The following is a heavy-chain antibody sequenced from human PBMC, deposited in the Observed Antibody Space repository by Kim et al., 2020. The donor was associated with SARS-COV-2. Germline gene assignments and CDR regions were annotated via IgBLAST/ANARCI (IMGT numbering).Heavy chain of an antibody. D-gene: IGHD6-13*01. CDR1: GYSFTSYW. CDR2: IYPGDSDT. J-gene: IGHJ4*02. CDR3: ARLVPQELAAAGRLDY. V-gene: IGHV5-51*01. Sequence: GESLKISCKGSGYSFTSYWIGWVRQMPGKGLEWMGIIYPGDSDTRYSPSFQGQVTISADKSISTAYLQWSSLKASDTAMYYCARLVPQELAAAGRLDYWGQGTLVTVSS.